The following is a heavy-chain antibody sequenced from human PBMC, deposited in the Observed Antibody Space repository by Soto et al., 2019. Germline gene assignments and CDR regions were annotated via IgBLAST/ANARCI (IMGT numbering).Heavy chain of an antibody. CDR2: IYYSGST. Sequence: SETLSLTCAVSGGSISTYYWSWIRQPPGKGLEWIGYIYYSGSTNYNPSLKSRVTISVDTSKNQFSLKLSSVTAADTAVYYCARSLHPGAFYYIDVWGKGTTVTVSS. CDR1: GGSISTYY. J-gene: IGHJ6*03. V-gene: IGHV4-59*01. CDR3: ARSLHPGAFYYIDV. D-gene: IGHD4-4*01.